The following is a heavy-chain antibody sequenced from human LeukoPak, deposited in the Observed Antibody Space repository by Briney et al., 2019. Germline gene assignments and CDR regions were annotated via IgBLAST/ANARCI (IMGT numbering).Heavy chain of an antibody. CDR3: ARGSYGSGSYYA. CDR1: GGSISSGGYY. D-gene: IGHD3-10*01. V-gene: IGHV4-31*03. CDR2: IYYSGST. J-gene: IGHJ5*02. Sequence: SETLSLTCTVSGGSISSGGYYWSWIRQHPGKGLEWIGYIYYSGSTYYNPSLKSRVTISVDTSKNQFSLKLSSVTAADTAVYYCARGSYGSGSYYAWGQGTLVTVSS.